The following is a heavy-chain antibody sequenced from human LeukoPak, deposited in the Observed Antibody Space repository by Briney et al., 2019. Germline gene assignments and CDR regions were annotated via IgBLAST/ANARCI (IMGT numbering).Heavy chain of an antibody. J-gene: IGHJ4*02. V-gene: IGHV3-23*01. CDR2: MSGSGERT. D-gene: IGHD3-10*01. CDR3: ARKAGGMVRGDGNFDY. Sequence: PGGTLRLSCVASGFIFSSNVMIWVRQAPGKGLEWVSSMSGSGERTYYADSVKGRFTISRDNSKNTLYLQMNSLRAEDTAIYYCARKAGGMVRGDGNFDYWGQGTLVTVSS. CDR1: GFIFSSNV.